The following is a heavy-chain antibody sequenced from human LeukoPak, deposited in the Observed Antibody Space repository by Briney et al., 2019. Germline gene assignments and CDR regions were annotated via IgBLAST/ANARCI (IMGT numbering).Heavy chain of an antibody. CDR3: AIQFRAGAEFDY. CDR1: GGSISSYY. D-gene: IGHD1-26*01. V-gene: IGHV4-4*09. J-gene: IGHJ4*02. CDR2: IYTSGST. Sequence: SETLSLTCTVSGGSISSYYWSWIRQPPGKGLGWIGYIYTSGSTNYTPSLKSRVTISVDTSKNQFSLKLSSVTAADTAVYYCAIQFRAGAEFDYWGQGTLVTVSS.